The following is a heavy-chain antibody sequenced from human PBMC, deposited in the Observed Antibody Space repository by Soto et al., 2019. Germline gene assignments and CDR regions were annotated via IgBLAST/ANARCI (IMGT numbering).Heavy chain of an antibody. CDR1: GGSISSSNW. CDR2: IYHSGST. D-gene: IGHD1-26*01. Sequence: PSETLSLTCAVSGGSISSSNWWSWVRQPPGKGLEWIGEIYHSGSTNYNPSLKSRVTISVDTSKNQFSLKLSSVTAADTAVYYCARVSVGATDYYYGMDVWGQGTTVTVSS. V-gene: IGHV4-4*02. J-gene: IGHJ6*02. CDR3: ARVSVGATDYYYGMDV.